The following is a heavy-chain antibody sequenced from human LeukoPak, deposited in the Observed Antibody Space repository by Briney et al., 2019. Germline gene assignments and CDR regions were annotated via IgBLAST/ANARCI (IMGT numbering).Heavy chain of an antibody. CDR2: INMYTANP. V-gene: IGHV7-4-1*02. J-gene: IGHJ4*02. Sequence: ASVKVSCKASGYTFTRYAINWLRQAPGEGLEWMGWINMYTANPAYAQGFTERFVFSLDTSVTTAYLQISNLKTEDTAVYYCARHDNDDDFDYWGQGTLVTVSS. CDR1: GYTFTRYA. D-gene: IGHD3-16*01. CDR3: ARHDNDDDFDY.